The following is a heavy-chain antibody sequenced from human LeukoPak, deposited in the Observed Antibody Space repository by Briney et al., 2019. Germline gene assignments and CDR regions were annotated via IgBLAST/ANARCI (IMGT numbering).Heavy chain of an antibody. CDR2: IYTRGTT. CDR1: DGSISSYY. J-gene: IGHJ4*02. D-gene: IGHD2-15*01. V-gene: IGHV4-4*07. CDR3: ARSGGLGTIGVVVSATWAFDF. Sequence: SETLSFTCRVSDGSISSYYWSWIRQPAGKGLEWIGRIYTRGTTNYNPSLKSRVTMSGDTSKNQVPLKLKSVTAADTAVYYCARSGGLGTIGVVVSATWAFDFWGQGTLVTVSS.